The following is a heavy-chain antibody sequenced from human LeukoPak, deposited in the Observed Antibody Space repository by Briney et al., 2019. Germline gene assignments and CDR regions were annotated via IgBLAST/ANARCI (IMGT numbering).Heavy chain of an antibody. Sequence: SSETLSLTCAVYGGSFSGFYWSWIRQPPAKGLEWIGEINHSGSTNYNPSLKSRVTISVDTSKNQFSLKLSSVTAADTAVYYRASSCSGGSCSTPTRLDYWGQGTLVTVSS. V-gene: IGHV4-34*01. CDR3: ASSCSGGSCSTPTRLDY. CDR2: INHSGST. D-gene: IGHD2-15*01. CDR1: GGSFSGFY. J-gene: IGHJ4*02.